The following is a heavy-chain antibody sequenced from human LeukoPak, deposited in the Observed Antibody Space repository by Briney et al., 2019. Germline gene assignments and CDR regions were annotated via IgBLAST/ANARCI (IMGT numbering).Heavy chain of an antibody. Sequence: PGGSLRLSCAASGFTFSSYAMSWVRQAPVKGLEWVSAISGSGGSTYYADSVKGRFTISRDNSKNTLHLQMNSLRAEDTAVYYCATHPYSSGWFFDYWGQGTLVTVSS. J-gene: IGHJ4*02. V-gene: IGHV3-23*01. CDR2: ISGSGGST. D-gene: IGHD6-19*01. CDR3: ATHPYSSGWFFDY. CDR1: GFTFSSYA.